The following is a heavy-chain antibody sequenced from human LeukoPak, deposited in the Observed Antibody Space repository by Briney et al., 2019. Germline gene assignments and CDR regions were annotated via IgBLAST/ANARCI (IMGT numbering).Heavy chain of an antibody. CDR3: AKVRDTRDWYKDAFDI. CDR1: GFTFSSYA. CDR2: ISGSGGST. Sequence: GGSLRLSCAASGFTFSSYAMSWVRQAPGKGLEWVSAISGSGGSTYYADSVKGRFTISRDNSKNTLYLQMNSLRAEDTAMYYCAKVRDTRDWYKDAFDIWGQGTRVTVSS. V-gene: IGHV3-23*01. D-gene: IGHD6-19*01. J-gene: IGHJ3*02.